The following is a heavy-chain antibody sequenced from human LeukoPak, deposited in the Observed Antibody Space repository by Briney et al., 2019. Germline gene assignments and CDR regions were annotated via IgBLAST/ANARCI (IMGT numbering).Heavy chain of an antibody. CDR1: GFTFYIYW. D-gene: IGHD4-17*01. CDR3: ARYKSYGDSEDY. Sequence: PGGSLRLSCAASGFTFYIYWMSWVRQAPGKGLEWVANINQDGSEKYYVDSVKGRFTISRDNAKNSLYLQMNSLRAEDTAVYYCARYKSYGDSEDYWGQGTLVTVSS. CDR2: INQDGSEK. V-gene: IGHV3-7*05. J-gene: IGHJ4*02.